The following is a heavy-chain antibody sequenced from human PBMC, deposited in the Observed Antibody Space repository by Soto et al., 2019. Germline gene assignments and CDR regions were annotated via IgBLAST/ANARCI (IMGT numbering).Heavy chain of an antibody. CDR3: ARSYRRYCSGGSCYSYYYYYMDV. CDR1: GGSISSYY. D-gene: IGHD2-15*01. CDR2: IYYSGST. V-gene: IGHV4-59*01. J-gene: IGHJ6*03. Sequence: QVQLQESGPGLVKPSETLSLTCTVSGGSISSYYWSWIRQPPGKGLEWIGYIYYSGSTNYNPSLKSRVTISVGTSKKQFSLKLSSVTAADTAVYYCARSYRRYCSGGSCYSYYYYYMDVWGKGTTVTVSS.